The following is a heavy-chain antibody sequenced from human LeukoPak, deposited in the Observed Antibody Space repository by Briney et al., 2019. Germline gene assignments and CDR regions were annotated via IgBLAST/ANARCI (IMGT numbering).Heavy chain of an antibody. CDR3: AKDWPSEWQQLPDYDAFDI. V-gene: IGHV3-23*01. J-gene: IGHJ3*02. CDR1: GFTFSTYA. Sequence: GGSLRLSCGPSGFTFSTYAMSWVRQAPEEGREGVTAINRDGSTYYPDSLKGRFNISRDNSKNTLYLQMNSLRADETAVYYCAKDWPSEWQQLPDYDAFDIWGQGTMVTVSS. D-gene: IGHD6-13*01. CDR2: INRDGST.